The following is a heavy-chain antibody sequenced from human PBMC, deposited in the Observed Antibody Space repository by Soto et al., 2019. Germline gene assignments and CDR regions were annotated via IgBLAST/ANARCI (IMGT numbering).Heavy chain of an antibody. CDR2: ISSSSSYT. D-gene: IGHD1-26*01. J-gene: IGHJ4*02. V-gene: IGHV3-11*05. CDR1: GFTFSDYY. CDR3: ARAVGATSPDY. Sequence: QVQLVESGGGLVKPGGSLRLSCAASGFTFSDYYMSWIRQAPGKGLEWVSYISSSSSYTNYADSVKGRFTISRDNAKNSLYLQMNRLRAEDTAVYYCARAVGATSPDYWGQGTLVTVSS.